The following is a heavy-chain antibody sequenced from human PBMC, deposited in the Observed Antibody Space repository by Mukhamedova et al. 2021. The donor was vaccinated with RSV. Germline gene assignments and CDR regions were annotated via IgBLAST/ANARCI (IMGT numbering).Heavy chain of an antibody. J-gene: IGHJ4*02. Sequence: TISRDNSKNTLYLQMNSLRAEATAVYYCAKDPYCSSTRCPNHFDYWGQGTLVTVSS. CDR3: AKDPYCSSTRCPNHFDY. D-gene: IGHD2-2*01. V-gene: IGHV3-23*01.